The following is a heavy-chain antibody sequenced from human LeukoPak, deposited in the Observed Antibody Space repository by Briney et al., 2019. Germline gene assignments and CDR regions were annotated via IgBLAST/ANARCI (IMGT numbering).Heavy chain of an antibody. CDR2: IYYSGST. D-gene: IGHD3-10*01. V-gene: IGHV4-59*08. J-gene: IGHJ4*02. CDR3: AGHPGSLFDY. Sequence: SETLSLTCTVSGGSISSYYWSWIRQPPGKGLEWIGYIYYSGSTNYNPSLKSRVTISVDTSKNQFSLKLSSVTAADTAVYYCAGHPGSLFDYWGQGTLVTVSS. CDR1: GGSISSYY.